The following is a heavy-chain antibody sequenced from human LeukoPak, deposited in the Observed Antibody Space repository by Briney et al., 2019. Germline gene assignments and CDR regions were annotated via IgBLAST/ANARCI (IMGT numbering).Heavy chain of an antibody. CDR3: ATSTEAFFQH. Sequence: GGSLRLSCAASGFTFSSYSMNWVRQAPGKGLEWVSYISSSNSTIYYADSVKGRFTISRDNAKNSLYLQMNSLRAEDTAVYYCATSTEAFFQHWGQGTLVTVSS. CDR1: GFTFSSYS. CDR2: ISSSNSTI. V-gene: IGHV3-48*01. J-gene: IGHJ1*01.